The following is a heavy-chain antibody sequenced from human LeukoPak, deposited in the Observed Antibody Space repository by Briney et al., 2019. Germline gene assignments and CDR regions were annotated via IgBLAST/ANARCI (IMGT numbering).Heavy chain of an antibody. CDR3: ARGIGRFGELSPIDY. D-gene: IGHD3-10*01. V-gene: IGHV3-30-3*01. J-gene: IGHJ4*02. Sequence: PGGSLRLSCAASGSTFSSYAMHWVRQAPGKGLEWVAIISYDGGNKYYADSVKGRFTISRDNSKNTLYLQMNSLRAEDTAVYYCARGIGRFGELSPIDYWGQGTLVTVSS. CDR2: ISYDGGNK. CDR1: GSTFSSYA.